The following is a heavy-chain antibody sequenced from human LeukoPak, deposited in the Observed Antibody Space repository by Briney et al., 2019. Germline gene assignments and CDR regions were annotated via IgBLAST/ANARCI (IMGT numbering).Heavy chain of an antibody. Sequence: SVNVSYKPSEGTFSSYAISWVRQAPRHGLEWMGRIIPIIGIANYAQKFQGRVTITADKSTSTAYMELSSLRSEDTAVYYCARDSGGGFVTFDYWGQGTLVTVSS. J-gene: IGHJ4*02. CDR2: IIPIIGIA. V-gene: IGHV1-69*04. CDR1: EGTFSSYA. D-gene: IGHD2-15*01. CDR3: ARDSGGGFVTFDY.